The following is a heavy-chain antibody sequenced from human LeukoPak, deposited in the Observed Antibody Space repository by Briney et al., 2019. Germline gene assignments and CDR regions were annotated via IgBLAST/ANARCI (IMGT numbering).Heavy chain of an antibody. Sequence: PGRSLRLSCVASGFTFSSYSMHWVRQAPGKGLEWVSVIYDGGSAYYADSVKGRFTISRDNSQNTVSLQMISLRAEDTAVYYCARDVGEYCSSTSCYASDKWGQGTLVTVSS. CDR2: IYDGGSA. CDR1: GFTFSSYS. CDR3: ARDVGEYCSSTSCYASDK. J-gene: IGHJ4*02. D-gene: IGHD2-2*01. V-gene: IGHV3-53*01.